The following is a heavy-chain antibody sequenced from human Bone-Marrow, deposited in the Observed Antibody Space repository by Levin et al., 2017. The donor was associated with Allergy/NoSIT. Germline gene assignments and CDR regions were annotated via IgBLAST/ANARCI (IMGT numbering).Heavy chain of an antibody. V-gene: IGHV4-34*01. J-gene: IGHJ4*02. CDR1: GGSFSGYY. CDR2: INQSGST. D-gene: IGHD6-13*01. Sequence: PSETLSLTCGVYGGSFSGYYWSWIRQPPGKGLEWIGEINQSGSTNDNPSLKSRVTISIDTSINQFSLRLSSVTAADTAVYYCARRRTAAGGGFDYWGQGTLVTVSS. CDR3: ARRRTAAGGGFDY.